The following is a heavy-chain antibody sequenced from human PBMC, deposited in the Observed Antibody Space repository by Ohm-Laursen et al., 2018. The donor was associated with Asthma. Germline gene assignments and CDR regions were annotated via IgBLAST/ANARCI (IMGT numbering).Heavy chain of an antibody. CDR1: GFTFSSYG. Sequence: SLRLSCTASGFTFSSYGMHWVRQAPGKGLEWVAVIWYDGSNKYYADSVKGRFTISRDNSKNTLYLQMNSLRAEDTAVYYCARDLQGDYYYYGMDIWGQGTAVTVSS. J-gene: IGHJ6*02. CDR2: IWYDGSNK. D-gene: IGHD5-24*01. CDR3: ARDLQGDYYYYGMDI. V-gene: IGHV3-33*08.